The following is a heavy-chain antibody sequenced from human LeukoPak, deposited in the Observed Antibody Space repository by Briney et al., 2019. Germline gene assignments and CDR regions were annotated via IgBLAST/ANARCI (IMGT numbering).Heavy chain of an antibody. CDR3: ARVRIYYDSSGYYYSDYYMDV. J-gene: IGHJ6*03. V-gene: IGHV3-48*03. CDR2: ISSSGSTI. Sequence: GGSLRLSCAASGFTFSRYEMNWVRQAPGKGLEWVSYISSSGSTIYYADSVKGRFTISRDNAKNSLYLQMNSLRAEDTAVYYCARVRIYYDSSGYYYSDYYMDVWGKGTTVTISS. CDR1: GFTFSRYE. D-gene: IGHD3-22*01.